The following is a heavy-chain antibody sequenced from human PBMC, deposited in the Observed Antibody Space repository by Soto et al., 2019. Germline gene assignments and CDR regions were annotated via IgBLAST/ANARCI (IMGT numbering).Heavy chain of an antibody. CDR1: GGTFSSYA. D-gene: IGHD3-22*01. J-gene: IGHJ4*02. CDR3: ARHFFGDYDSSGPKYYFDY. Sequence: ASVKVSCKASGGTFSSYAISWVRQAPGQGLEWMGGIIPIFGTANYAQKFQGRVTITADESTSTAYMELSSLRSEDTAAYYCARHFFGDYDSSGPKYYFDYWGQGTLVTVS. V-gene: IGHV1-69*13. CDR2: IIPIFGTA.